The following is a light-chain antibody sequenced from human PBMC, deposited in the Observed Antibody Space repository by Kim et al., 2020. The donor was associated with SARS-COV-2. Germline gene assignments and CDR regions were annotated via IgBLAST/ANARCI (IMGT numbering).Light chain of an antibody. CDR2: DSN. Sequence: GQRVTISCSGSSSNIGIKVVNWDQQLPGTAPKLLSYDSNQRPSGVPDRFSGSKSGTSASLAISGLQSEDEADYFCATWDDSLTGFVLGTGTKVTVL. V-gene: IGLV1-44*01. CDR1: SSNIGIKV. CDR3: ATWDDSLTGFV. J-gene: IGLJ1*01.